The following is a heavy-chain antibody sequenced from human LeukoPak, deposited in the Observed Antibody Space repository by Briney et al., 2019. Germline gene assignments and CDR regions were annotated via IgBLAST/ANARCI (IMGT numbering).Heavy chain of an antibody. CDR1: GFTFSSYA. J-gene: IGHJ4*02. Sequence: GGSLRLSCAASGFTFSSYAMNWVRQAPRKGLEWVSGFSNSGVSREYADSGKGRFTISRENSKNTLYLKMNNLRAEDTAVYYCAKGEFGSGWPNWGQGTLVTVSS. D-gene: IGHD6-19*01. CDR3: AKGEFGSGWPN. V-gene: IGHV3-23*01. CDR2: FSNSGVSR.